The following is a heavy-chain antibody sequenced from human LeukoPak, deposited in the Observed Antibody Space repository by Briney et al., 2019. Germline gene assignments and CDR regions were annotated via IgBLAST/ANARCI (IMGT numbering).Heavy chain of an antibody. D-gene: IGHD3-10*01. J-gene: IGHJ5*02. CDR3: AASGSYYLNWFDP. Sequence: GGSLRLSCAASGFTVSSHYMSWVRQAPGKGLEWVSVIYNSGSTYYADSVKGRFTISRDNSKNTLYLQMNSLRAEDTAVYYCAASGSYYLNWFDPWGQGTLVTVSS. CDR2: IYNSGST. V-gene: IGHV3-53*01. CDR1: GFTVSSHY.